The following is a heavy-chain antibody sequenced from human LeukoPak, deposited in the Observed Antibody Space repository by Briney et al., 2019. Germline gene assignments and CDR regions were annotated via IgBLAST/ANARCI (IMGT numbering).Heavy chain of an antibody. Sequence: ASVKVSCKASGYTFTNYDINWVRQATGQGLEWMGWMNPNSGNTGYAQKFQGRVTMTRNTSISTAYMELSSLSSEDTAMYYCARGRCGNQNNWFDPWGQGTLVTVSS. CDR2: MNPNSGNT. V-gene: IGHV1-8*01. CDR1: GYTFTNYD. J-gene: IGHJ5*02. D-gene: IGHD1-14*01. CDR3: ARGRCGNQNNWFDP.